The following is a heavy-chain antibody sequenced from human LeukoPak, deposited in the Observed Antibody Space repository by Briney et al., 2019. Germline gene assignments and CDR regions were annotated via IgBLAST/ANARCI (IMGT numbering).Heavy chain of an antibody. CDR3: ARYCSGGSCHYAFDI. CDR1: GPSISSGSDA. V-gene: IGHV4-61*02. Sequence: SESLSLACTVPGPSISSGSDASGWIRQPAGKGLEWIERIYNSGSTNYHPSLNSQLTISVATSKNQSSLKLSSVTAADTAVYYCARYCSGGSCHYAFDIWGQGTMVTVSS. CDR2: IYNSGST. D-gene: IGHD2-15*01. J-gene: IGHJ3*02.